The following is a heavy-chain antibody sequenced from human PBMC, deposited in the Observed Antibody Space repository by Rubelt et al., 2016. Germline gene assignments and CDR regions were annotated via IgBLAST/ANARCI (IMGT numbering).Heavy chain of an antibody. D-gene: IGHD1/OR15-1a*01. CDR2: SNHSGST. J-gene: IGHJ6*02. Sequence: QVQLQQWGAGLLKPSETLSLTCAVYGGSFSGYSWTWFRQPPGKGLEWIGESNHSGSTNYKPSLKSRVTISIDTSKNQFSLKRSSGTAADTALYYCARLKREQLVENYYYGMDVWGQGTTVTVSS. V-gene: IGHV4-34*01. CDR3: ARLKREQLVENYYYGMDV. CDR1: GGSFSGYS.